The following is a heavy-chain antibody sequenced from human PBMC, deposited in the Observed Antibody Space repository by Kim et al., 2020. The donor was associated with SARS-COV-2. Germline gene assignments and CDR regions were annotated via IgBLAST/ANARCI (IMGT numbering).Heavy chain of an antibody. D-gene: IGHD4-17*01. J-gene: IGHJ4*02. CDR3: AKDIGATVTNYYFEY. Sequence: SVKGRITNSRDNAKNSLYLKMNSLRDEDTALYYCAKDIGATVTNYYFEYWGQGTLVTVSS. V-gene: IGHV3-9*01.